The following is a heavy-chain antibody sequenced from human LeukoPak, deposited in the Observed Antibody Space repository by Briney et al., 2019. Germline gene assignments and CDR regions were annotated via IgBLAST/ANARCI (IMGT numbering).Heavy chain of an antibody. V-gene: IGHV4-34*01. D-gene: IGHD3-10*01. J-gene: IGHJ5*02. Sequence: SETLSLTCAVYGGSFSGYYWSWIRQPPGQGLEWIGEINHSGSTDYNPSLKSRVTISVDTSKNQFSLKLSSVTAADTAVYYCASQIWFGELLLGKLRFDPWGQGTLVTVSS. CDR1: GGSFSGYY. CDR2: INHSGST. CDR3: ASQIWFGELLLGKLRFDP.